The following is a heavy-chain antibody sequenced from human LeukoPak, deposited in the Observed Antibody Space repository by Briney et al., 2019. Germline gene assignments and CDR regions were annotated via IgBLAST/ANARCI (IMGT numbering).Heavy chain of an antibody. CDR3: ARISQSSGGFYY. Sequence: SETLSLTCTVSGGSISNSGGFYWSWIPQHPGNGLEWIGFISYRGSTYYNPSLESRVSMSVDTSRSQFSLRLTSVTDEDTAVYYCARISQSSGGFYYWGQGSLVTVSS. V-gene: IGHV4-31*02. CDR2: ISYRGST. J-gene: IGHJ4*02. D-gene: IGHD2-15*01. CDR1: GGSISNSGGFY.